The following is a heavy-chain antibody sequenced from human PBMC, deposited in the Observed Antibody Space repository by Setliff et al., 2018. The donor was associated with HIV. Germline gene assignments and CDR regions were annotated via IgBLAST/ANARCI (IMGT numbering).Heavy chain of an antibody. D-gene: IGHD3-22*01. Sequence: SETLSLTCTVSGGSISSSGYYWGWIRQSPGKGLEWIGSGFHSGTTYYNPSLKSRVTISVDTSKNQLSLKVNSVTAADTAVYYCARDMTYYYDTSGSFGWFDPWGQGTLVTVSS. J-gene: IGHJ5*02. CDR1: GGSISSSGYY. CDR3: ARDMTYYYDTSGSFGWFDP. CDR2: GFHSGTT. V-gene: IGHV4-39*07.